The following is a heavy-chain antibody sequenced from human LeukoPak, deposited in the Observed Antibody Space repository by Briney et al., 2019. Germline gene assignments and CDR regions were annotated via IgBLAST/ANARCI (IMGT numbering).Heavy chain of an antibody. CDR2: ISSSSSIK. CDR3: ASASSGYYHFDY. V-gene: IGHV3-48*04. J-gene: IGHJ4*02. Sequence: GGSLRLSCAASGFTFSSYSMNWVRQAPGKGLEWVSYISSSSSIKYYADSVKGRFTISRDNTKNSLYLQMNSLRAEDTAVYYCASASSGYYHFDYWGQGTLVTVSS. D-gene: IGHD3-22*01. CDR1: GFTFSSYS.